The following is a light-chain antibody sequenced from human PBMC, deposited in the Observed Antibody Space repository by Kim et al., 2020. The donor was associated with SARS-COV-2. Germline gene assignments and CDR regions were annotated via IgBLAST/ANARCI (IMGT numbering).Light chain of an antibody. CDR1: SGFIARDY. V-gene: IGLV6-57*03. J-gene: IGLJ3*02. Sequence: GKTVTIACTRTSGFIARDYVQWYQQRPGSAPPTVIYEDNLRPSGVPDRFSGSIDSSSNTASLTISGLETEDEADYYCQSFAGSAWVFGGGTQLTVL. CDR3: QSFAGSAWV. CDR2: EDN.